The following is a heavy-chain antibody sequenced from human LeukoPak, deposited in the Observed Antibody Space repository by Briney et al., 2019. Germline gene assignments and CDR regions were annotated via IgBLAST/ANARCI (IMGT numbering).Heavy chain of an antibody. CDR3: ARVGYYGSGSYYNAPLNY. D-gene: IGHD3-10*01. CDR2: IKRDGSEK. CDR1: GFTFSSYW. J-gene: IGHJ4*02. Sequence: GGSLRLSCAASGFTFSSYWMSWVRQAPGRGLEWVANIKRDGSEKYYVDSVKGRFTISRDNAKNSLYLQMNSLRAEDTAVYYCARVGYYGSGSYYNAPLNYWGQGTLVTVSS. V-gene: IGHV3-7*01.